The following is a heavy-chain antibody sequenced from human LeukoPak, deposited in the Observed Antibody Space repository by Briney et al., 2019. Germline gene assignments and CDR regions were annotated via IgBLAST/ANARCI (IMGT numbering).Heavy chain of an antibody. CDR2: ISGSGGST. V-gene: IGHV3-23*01. Sequence: GGSLRLSCAASGFTFSSYAMSWVRQAPGKGLEWVSAISGSGGSTYYADSVKGRFTISRDNSKNTLYLQMNSLRAEDTAVYYCAREVAGYDFWSGYSGDFDYWGQGTLVTVSS. CDR1: GFTFSSYA. CDR3: AREVAGYDFWSGYSGDFDY. J-gene: IGHJ4*02. D-gene: IGHD3-3*01.